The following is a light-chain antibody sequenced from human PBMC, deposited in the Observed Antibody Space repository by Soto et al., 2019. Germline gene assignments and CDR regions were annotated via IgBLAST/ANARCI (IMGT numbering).Light chain of an antibody. Sequence: EIVLTQSPGTLSLSPGERATLSCSASQTISSSSLAWYQQKPGQAPRLLIYGASNRATGIPDRFSGSGSGTDFTLTISRLEPEDFAVYYCQQYGNSQFTFGPGTKVDIK. CDR2: GAS. V-gene: IGKV3-20*01. CDR3: QQYGNSQFT. CDR1: QTISSSS. J-gene: IGKJ3*01.